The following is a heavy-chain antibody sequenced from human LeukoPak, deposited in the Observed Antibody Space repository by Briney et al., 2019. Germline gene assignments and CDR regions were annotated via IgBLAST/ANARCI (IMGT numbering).Heavy chain of an antibody. V-gene: IGHV4-39*07. CDR3: AREVGCSSTSCYWAWFDP. Sequence: PSETLSLTCTVSGGSISSSSYYWGWIRQPPGKGLEWIGSIYYSGSTYYNPSLKSRVTISVDTSKNQFSLKLSSVTAADTAVYYCAREVGCSSTSCYWAWFDPWGQGTLVTVSS. CDR1: GGSISSSSYY. D-gene: IGHD2-2*01. CDR2: IYYSGST. J-gene: IGHJ5*02.